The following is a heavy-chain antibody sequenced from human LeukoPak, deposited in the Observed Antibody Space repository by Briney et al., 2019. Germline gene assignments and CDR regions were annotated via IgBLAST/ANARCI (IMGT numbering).Heavy chain of an antibody. CDR1: GFSFNNYW. J-gene: IGHJ3*02. CDR2: LSEDGSKK. V-gene: IGHV3-7*01. Sequence: GGSLRLSWAASGFSFNNYWMRWGRQAPGKGLEWVADLSEDGSKKNYVDSVKGRFTISRDNAKNSLYLQMNSLRAEDTAVYYCTRGLAYSFDIWGQGTMVTVSS. D-gene: IGHD3-10*01. CDR3: TRGLAYSFDI.